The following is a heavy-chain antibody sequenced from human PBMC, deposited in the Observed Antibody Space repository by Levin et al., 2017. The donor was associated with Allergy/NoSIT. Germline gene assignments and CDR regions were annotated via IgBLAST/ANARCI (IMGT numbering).Heavy chain of an antibody. Sequence: PSETLSLTCTVSGGSISSSSYYWGWIRQPPGKGLEWIGSIYYSGSTYYNPSLKSRVTISVDTSKNQFSLKLSSVTAADTAVYYCARDSSEDVLRYFDWPVYYFDYWGQGTLVTVSS. CDR3: ARDSSEDVLRYFDWPVYYFDY. CDR2: IYYSGST. CDR1: GGSISSSSYY. V-gene: IGHV4-39*07. J-gene: IGHJ4*02. D-gene: IGHD3-9*01.